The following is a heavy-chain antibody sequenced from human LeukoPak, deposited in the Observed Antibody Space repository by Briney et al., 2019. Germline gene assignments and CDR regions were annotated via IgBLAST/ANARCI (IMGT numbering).Heavy chain of an antibody. CDR1: GGSFSGYY. V-gene: IGHV4-34*01. Sequence: KTSETLSLTCAVYGGSFSGYYWSWIRQPPGKGLEWIGEINHSGSTNYNPSLKSRVTISVDTSKNQFSLKLSSVTAADTAVYNCARGRSGYYDSSGYFDYWGQGTLVTVSS. J-gene: IGHJ4*02. CDR3: ARGRSGYYDSSGYFDY. D-gene: IGHD3-22*01. CDR2: INHSGST.